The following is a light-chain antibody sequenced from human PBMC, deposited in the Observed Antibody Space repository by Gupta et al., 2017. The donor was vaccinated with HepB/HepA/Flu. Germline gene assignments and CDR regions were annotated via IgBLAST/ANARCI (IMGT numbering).Light chain of an antibody. CDR1: QSISSY. CDR3: QQSYSTPRT. CDR2: AAS. J-gene: IGKJ1*01. V-gene: IGKV1-39*01. Sequence: EIQMTQSPSSLSAFVGDRVSITCRASQSISSYLNWYQQKPGKAPKLLIYAASSLQSGVPSRFSGSGSGTDFTLTISSLQPEDFTTYYCQQSYSTPRTFGQGTKVEIK.